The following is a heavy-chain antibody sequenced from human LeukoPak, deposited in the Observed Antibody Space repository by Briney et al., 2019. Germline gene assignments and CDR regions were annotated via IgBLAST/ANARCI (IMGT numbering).Heavy chain of an antibody. J-gene: IGHJ4*02. CDR1: GGSISSYY. D-gene: IGHD3-22*01. Sequence: NPSETLSLTCTVSGGSISSYYWNWIRQPPGKGLEWIGDIYTSGSPNYNPSLKSRVTISVDTSKNQFSLKLSSVTAADTAVYYCARVDSSGYYTFFDYWGQGTLVTVSS. V-gene: IGHV4-59*01. CDR3: ARVDSSGYYTFFDY. CDR2: IYTSGSP.